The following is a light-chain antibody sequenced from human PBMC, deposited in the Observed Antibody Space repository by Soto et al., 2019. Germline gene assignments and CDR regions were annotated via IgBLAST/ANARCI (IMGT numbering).Light chain of an antibody. Sequence: EIVLTQSPATLSLSPGERATLSCRASQSVNNYLAWYQQKPGQAPRLVIYDVFNRATGTADRFSGSGSGTDFTLTISSLELEDFGVYYCQQRRHWPWLTFGGGTRVEIK. CDR2: DVF. V-gene: IGKV3-11*01. CDR3: QQRRHWPWLT. J-gene: IGKJ4*01. CDR1: QSVNNY.